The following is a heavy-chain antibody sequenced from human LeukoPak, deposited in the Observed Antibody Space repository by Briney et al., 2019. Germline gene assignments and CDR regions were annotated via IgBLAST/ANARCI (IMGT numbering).Heavy chain of an antibody. CDR2: INPSGGST. D-gene: IGHD2-15*01. J-gene: IGHJ4*02. Sequence: ASVKVSCKASGYTFTSYYMHWVRQAPGQGLEWMGIINPSGGSTSYAQKFQGRVTMTRDTSTSTVYMELSSLRSEDTAVYYCARGRPPLSIVVVVAAYFDYWGQGTLVTVSS. V-gene: IGHV1-46*01. CDR1: GYTFTSYY. CDR3: ARGRPPLSIVVVVAAYFDY.